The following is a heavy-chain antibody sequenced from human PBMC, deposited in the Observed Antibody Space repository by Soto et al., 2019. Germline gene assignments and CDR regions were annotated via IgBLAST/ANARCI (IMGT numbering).Heavy chain of an antibody. V-gene: IGHV1-46*03. CDR1: GYTFNAYY. D-gene: IGHD3-16*01. Sequence: VQSGAEVKKPGASVKVSCKASGYTFNAYYIHWVRQAPGQGLKWMGIFNPSTGSTNYAQKCQGRVNMTKDTPTTTFYMKLNSLRSEDTAVDYCVRGGTTTLQFDYWGQGTLVTVSS. CDR3: VRGGTTTLQFDY. CDR2: FNPSTGST. J-gene: IGHJ4*02.